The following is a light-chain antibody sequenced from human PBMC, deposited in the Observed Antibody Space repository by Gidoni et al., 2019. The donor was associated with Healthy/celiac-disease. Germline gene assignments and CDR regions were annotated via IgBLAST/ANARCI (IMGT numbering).Light chain of an antibody. V-gene: IGLV1-36*01. CDR3: AAWDDSLNVVV. CDR1: SPNIGTNA. J-gene: IGLJ2*01. Sequence: QSVLTQPPSVSEAPRQRVTISCSGSSPNIGTNAVNWYQQLPGKAPKLLIYYDDLLPSGVSDRFSGSKSGTSASLAISGLQSEDEADYYCAAWDDSLNVVVFGGGTKLTVL. CDR2: YDD.